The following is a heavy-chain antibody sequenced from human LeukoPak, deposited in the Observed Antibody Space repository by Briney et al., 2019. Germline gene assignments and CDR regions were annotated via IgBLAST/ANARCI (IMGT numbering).Heavy chain of an antibody. CDR3: AREGVDIVVVPAAHDAFDI. V-gene: IGHV1-2*02. Sequence: ASVKVSCKAPGYTFTGYYMHWVRQAPGQGLEWMGWINPNSGGTNYAQKFQGRVTMTRDTSISTAYMELSRLRSDDTAVYYCAREGVDIVVVPAAHDAFDIWGQGTMVTVSS. J-gene: IGHJ3*02. CDR2: INPNSGGT. CDR1: GYTFTGYY. D-gene: IGHD2-2*01.